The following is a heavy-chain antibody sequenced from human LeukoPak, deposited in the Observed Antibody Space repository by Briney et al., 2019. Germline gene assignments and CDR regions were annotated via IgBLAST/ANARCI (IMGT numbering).Heavy chain of an antibody. Sequence: GGSLRLSCVASGFSFGNYAMSWVRQAPGKGLQWVSQISGTGGATWYAGFARDRFTISRDNSKKALYLQMSGLRVEDTAMYYCVKDKLGAGDYWGQGTLVTVSS. CDR2: ISGTGGAT. D-gene: IGHD1-26*01. V-gene: IGHV3-23*01. CDR3: VKDKLGAGDY. CDR1: GFSFGNYA. J-gene: IGHJ4*02.